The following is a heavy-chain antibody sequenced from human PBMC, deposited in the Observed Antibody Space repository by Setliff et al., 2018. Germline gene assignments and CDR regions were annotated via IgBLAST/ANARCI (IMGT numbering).Heavy chain of an antibody. D-gene: IGHD3-10*01. CDR1: GFTFSTYG. CDR3: TGRTYGHQLGDY. Sequence: PGESLKISCAASGFTFSTYGVNWVRQAPGKGLEWVARVRSNSVGGTTEYGAPVKGRFTISRDDSKDTVYLQMNDLKTEDTGVYYCTGRTYGHQLGDYWGQGTLVTVSS. V-gene: IGHV3-15*01. CDR2: VRSNSVGGTT. J-gene: IGHJ4*02.